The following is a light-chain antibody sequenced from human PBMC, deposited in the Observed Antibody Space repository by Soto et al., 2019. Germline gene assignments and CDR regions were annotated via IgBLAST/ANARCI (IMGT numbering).Light chain of an antibody. CDR2: DAS. J-gene: IGKJ4*01. Sequence: DIQMTQSPSSLSASVGDRVSITCQASQDITNYLSWYQQKPGKAPKLLIYDASNFEVGVPSRFSGRGSGTDFPLTISSLQPEDIATYFCQQSDDLPLTFGGGTKVEVK. CDR3: QQSDDLPLT. CDR1: QDITNY. V-gene: IGKV1-33*01.